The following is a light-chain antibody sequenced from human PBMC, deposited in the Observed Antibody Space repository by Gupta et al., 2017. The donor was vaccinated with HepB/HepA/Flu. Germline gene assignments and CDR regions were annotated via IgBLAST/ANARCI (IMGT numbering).Light chain of an antibody. V-gene: IGLV1-47*01. CDR1: RSSIGSNS. CDR3: ATWDDSLRGYV. CDR2: KKN. J-gene: IGLJ1*01. Sequence: QSALTQPPSVSGPPGQEVTISCSGSRSSIGSNSVYWYQQLPGTAPKFLISKKNERPSVVPARFSGSKSGTSASLAISELRAEDEADYYCATWDDSLRGYVFGTGTAVTVL.